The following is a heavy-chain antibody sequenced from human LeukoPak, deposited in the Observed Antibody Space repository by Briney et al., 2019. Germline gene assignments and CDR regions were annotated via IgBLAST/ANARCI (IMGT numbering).Heavy chain of an antibody. CDR3: AREYYLATLDY. CDR2: IYYSGST. Sequence: PSETLSLTCTVSGGSISSYYWSWIRQPPGKGLEWIGYIYYSGSTNYNPSLKSRVTISVDTSKNQFSLKPSSVTAADTGVYYCAREYYLATLDYWGQGTLVTVSS. D-gene: IGHD3-10*01. CDR1: GGSISSYY. J-gene: IGHJ4*02. V-gene: IGHV4-59*01.